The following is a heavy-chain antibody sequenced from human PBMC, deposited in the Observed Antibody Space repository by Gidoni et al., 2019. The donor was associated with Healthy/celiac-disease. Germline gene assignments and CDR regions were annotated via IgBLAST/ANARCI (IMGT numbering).Heavy chain of an antibody. CDR3: ASAYCSGGSCYSGYYAEYFQH. Sequence: KKPGSSVKVSCKASGGTFSSYAISWVRQAPGQGLEWMVGIIPIFGTANYAQKFQGRVTITADESTSTAYMELSSLRSEDTAVYYCASAYCSGGSCYSGYYAEYFQHWGQGTLVTVSS. CDR2: IIPIFGTA. CDR1: GGTFSSYA. D-gene: IGHD2-15*01. V-gene: IGHV1-69*01. J-gene: IGHJ1*01.